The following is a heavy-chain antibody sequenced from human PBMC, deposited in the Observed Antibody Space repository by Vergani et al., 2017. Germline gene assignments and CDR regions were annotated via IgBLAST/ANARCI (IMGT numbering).Heavy chain of an antibody. J-gene: IGHJ6*02. CDR2: ISYDGSNK. CDR1: GFTFSSYA. Sequence: QVQLVESGGGVVQPGRSLRLSCAASGFTFSSYAMHWVRQAPGKGLEWVAVISYDGSNKYYADSVKGRFTISRDNSKNTLYLQMNSLRAEDTAVYYCALYVDTAMGHPGGMDVWGQGTTVTVSS. CDR3: ALYVDTAMGHPGGMDV. V-gene: IGHV3-30-3*01. D-gene: IGHD5-18*01.